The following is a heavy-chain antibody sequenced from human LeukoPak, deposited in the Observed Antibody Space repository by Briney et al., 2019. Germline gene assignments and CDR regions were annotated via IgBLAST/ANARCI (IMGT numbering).Heavy chain of an antibody. CDR3: AKPPGKALDYFDY. D-gene: IGHD3-10*01. V-gene: IGHV3-23*01. CDR1: GFTFSSYA. Sequence: GGSLRLSCAAPGFTFSSYAMSWVRQAPGKGLEWVSAISGSGGSTYYADSVKGRFTISRDNSKNTLYLQMNSLRAEDTAVYYCAKPPGKALDYFDYWGQGTLVTVSS. CDR2: ISGSGGST. J-gene: IGHJ4*02.